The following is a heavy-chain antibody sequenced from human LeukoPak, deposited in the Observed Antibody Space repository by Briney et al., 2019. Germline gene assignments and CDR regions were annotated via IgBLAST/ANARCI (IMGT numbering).Heavy chain of an antibody. CDR1: GGSFSTYY. CDR2: INHRGDT. Sequence: SETLSPTCAVYGGSFSTYYWGWIRQSPGKGLEWIAEINHRGDTNYNPSVKSRVTISVDTSKNQFSLKVRSLTAADTAVYYCARGPTISETGYFDFWGQGTLVTVSS. J-gene: IGHJ4*03. V-gene: IGHV4-34*01. D-gene: IGHD1-1*01. CDR3: ARGPTISETGYFDF.